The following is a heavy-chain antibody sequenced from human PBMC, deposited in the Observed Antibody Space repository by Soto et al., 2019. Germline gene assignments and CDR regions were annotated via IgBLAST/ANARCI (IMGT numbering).Heavy chain of an antibody. Sequence: QVQLVQSGTEVKKPGSSVKVSCKASGGTFSSYPISWVRQAPGQGLEWMGGIIPMFGTANYAQKFQGRVTITADESTSTVYMELSSLRSEDTAVYYCARGQDIGEWLGELVYWGQGTLVTVSA. D-gene: IGHD3-10*01. CDR2: IIPMFGTA. V-gene: IGHV1-69*01. CDR1: GGTFSSYP. J-gene: IGHJ4*02. CDR3: ARGQDIGEWLGELVY.